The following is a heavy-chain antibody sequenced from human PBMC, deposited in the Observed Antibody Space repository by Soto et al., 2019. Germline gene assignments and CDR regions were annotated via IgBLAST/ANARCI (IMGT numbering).Heavy chain of an antibody. J-gene: IGHJ6*02. V-gene: IGHV1-3*01. CDR3: ARVRLGYCSGGSCYSGVDYYYYYGKDV. D-gene: IGHD2-15*01. CDR2: INAGNGNT. Sequence: ASVKVSCKASGYSFASYAMHWVRQAPGQRLEWMGWINAGNGNTKYSQKFQGRVTITRDTSANTAYMELSSLRSEDTAVYYCARVRLGYCSGGSCYSGVDYYYYYGKDVWGQGTTVTVSS. CDR1: GYSFASYA.